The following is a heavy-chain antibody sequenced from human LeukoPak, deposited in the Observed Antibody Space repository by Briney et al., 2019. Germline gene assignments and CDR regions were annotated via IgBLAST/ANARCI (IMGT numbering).Heavy chain of an antibody. D-gene: IGHD2-15*01. V-gene: IGHV3-30-3*01. CDR3: ARGCSGGSGSDS. J-gene: IGHJ5*01. CDR2: ISYDGSNK. Sequence: PGGSLRLSCAAYGFTFSSYAMHWVRQAPGKGLEWVAVISYDGSNKYYADSVKGRFTISRDNSKNTLYLQMNSLRAEDTAVYYCARGCSGGSGSDSWGKGTLV. CDR1: GFTFSSYA.